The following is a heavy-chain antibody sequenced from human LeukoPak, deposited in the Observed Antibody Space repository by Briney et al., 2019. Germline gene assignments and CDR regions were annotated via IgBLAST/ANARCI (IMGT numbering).Heavy chain of an antibody. CDR1: GFTFSSYE. Sequence: GGSLRLSCAASGFTFSSYEMNWVRQAPGKGLEWVSYISISGSTIRYADSVKGRFTISRNNAKNALYLQMNSLRAEDMAVYYCARDRPRVGLDYWGQGTLVTVSS. CDR3: ARDRPRVGLDY. V-gene: IGHV3-48*03. J-gene: IGHJ4*02. CDR2: ISISGSTI. D-gene: IGHD2-2*01.